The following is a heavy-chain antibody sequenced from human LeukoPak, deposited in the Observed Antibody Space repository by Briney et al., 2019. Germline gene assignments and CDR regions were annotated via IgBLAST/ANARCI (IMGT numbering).Heavy chain of an antibody. V-gene: IGHV3-23*01. J-gene: IGHJ1*01. CDR2: ISGTGGRT. D-gene: IGHD6-13*01. CDR3: AKGPYSDSSEWFQY. Sequence: GGSLRLSCAASGFSLSSYAMGWVRQAPGKGLEWVSSISGTGGRTYYADSVKGRFTISRDNSRNTLSLQMNSLRVEDTAVYFCAKGPYSDSSEWFQYWGQGTLVTVSS. CDR1: GFSLSSYA.